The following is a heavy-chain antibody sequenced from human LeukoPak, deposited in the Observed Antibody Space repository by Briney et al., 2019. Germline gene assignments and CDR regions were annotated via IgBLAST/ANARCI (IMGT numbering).Heavy chain of an antibody. J-gene: IGHJ4*02. CDR3: ARDWVSTAVDY. CDR1: VYTFNDYY. Sequence: ASVKVPCKICVYTFNDYYMHWVRQAPAQGLEWMGRINLDTGGTLYVQNFQGRVTMTRDTSISTAYMELSSLRSNDTAVYYCARDWVSTAVDYWGQGTLITVSS. D-gene: IGHD3-16*01. V-gene: IGHV1-2*06. CDR2: INLDTGGT.